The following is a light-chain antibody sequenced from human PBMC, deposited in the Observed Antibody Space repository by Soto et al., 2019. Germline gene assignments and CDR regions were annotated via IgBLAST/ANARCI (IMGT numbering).Light chain of an antibody. CDR1: QTVTGKY. Sequence: EIVLTQSPGTLSPSPGDRATLSCRASQTVTGKYFAWYQQTAGQAPSLLIFAASNRATGIPYRFSGSGSGTDFTLTISRLEPEDFAVYFCQQYSSPPQTFGQGTKVEIK. CDR3: QQYSSPPQT. CDR2: AAS. V-gene: IGKV3-20*01. J-gene: IGKJ1*01.